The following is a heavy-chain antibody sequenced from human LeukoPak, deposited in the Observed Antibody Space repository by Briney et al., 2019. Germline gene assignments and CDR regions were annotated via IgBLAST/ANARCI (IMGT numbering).Heavy chain of an antibody. V-gene: IGHV3-23*01. CDR2: ISGRSDNT. CDR1: GFIFSNYA. Sequence: GASLRLSCAASGFIFSNYAMYWVRQAPGKGLEWVSAISGRSDNTYYADSVKGRFTLSRDSSKNTLYLQMDSLRADDTAVYYCAKWGDYDVLTGYYVSDFWGQGTLVTVSS. J-gene: IGHJ4*02. D-gene: IGHD3-9*01. CDR3: AKWGDYDVLTGYYVSDF.